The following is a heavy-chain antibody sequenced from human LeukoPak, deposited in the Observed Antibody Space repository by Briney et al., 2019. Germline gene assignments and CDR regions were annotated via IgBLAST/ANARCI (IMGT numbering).Heavy chain of an antibody. CDR1: GGSISSGTYY. J-gene: IGHJ6*03. Sequence: PSETLSLTCTVSGGSISSGTYYWGWIRQPPGKGLEWIGYIYYSGSTNYNPSLKSRVTISVDTSKNQFSLKLSSVTAADTAVYYCARGRGGYNRYDYYYYMDVWGKGTTVTVSS. CDR3: ARGRGGYNRYDYYYYMDV. D-gene: IGHD5-24*01. V-gene: IGHV4-61*01. CDR2: IYYSGST.